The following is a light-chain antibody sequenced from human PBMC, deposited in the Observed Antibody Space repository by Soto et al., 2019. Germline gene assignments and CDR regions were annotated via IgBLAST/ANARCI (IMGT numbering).Light chain of an antibody. Sequence: EIVMTQSPATLSVFPGERATLSCRASQSVSSNLAWYQQKPGQAPSLLIYGASTRATGIPARFSGSGSGTEFTLTISSLQSEDFALYFCQQYNNWPPLTFGGGTKVEIK. J-gene: IGKJ4*01. CDR3: QQYNNWPPLT. CDR1: QSVSSN. V-gene: IGKV3-15*01. CDR2: GAS.